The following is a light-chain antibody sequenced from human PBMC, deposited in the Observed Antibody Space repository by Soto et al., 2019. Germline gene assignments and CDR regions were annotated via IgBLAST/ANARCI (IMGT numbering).Light chain of an antibody. CDR3: ASYTIKTTYV. CDR2: EVS. J-gene: IGLJ1*01. V-gene: IGLV2-14*01. CDR1: NVDVGGYNY. Sequence: QSALTKPASVSGTPGQSITSSGTGTNVDVGGYNYVSWYQHHPGKAPKLLIFEVSNRPSGVSNRFSGSKSGNTASLTISGLQSEDEADYYCASYTIKTTYVFGSGTKVTVL.